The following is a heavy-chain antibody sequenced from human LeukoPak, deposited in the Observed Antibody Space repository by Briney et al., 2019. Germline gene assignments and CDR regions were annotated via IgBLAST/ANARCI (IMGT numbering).Heavy chain of an antibody. D-gene: IGHD3-10*01. Sequence: PGGSLRLSCTVSGFTVSSNSMSWIRQPPGKGLEWIGSIYYSGSTYYNPSLKSRVTISVDTSKNQFSLKLSSVTAADTAVYYCARVLWFGEFGGYFQHWGQGTLVTVSS. CDR2: IYYSGST. CDR1: GFTVSSNS. J-gene: IGHJ1*01. CDR3: ARVLWFGEFGGYFQH. V-gene: IGHV4-39*07.